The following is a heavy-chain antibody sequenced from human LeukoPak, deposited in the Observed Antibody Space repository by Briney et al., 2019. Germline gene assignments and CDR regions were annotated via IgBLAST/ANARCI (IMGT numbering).Heavy chain of an antibody. J-gene: IGHJ4*02. CDR3: ARVSWCSSSSCYEGDY. CDR1: GFTFNTYS. Sequence: MPGGSLRLSCEASGFTFNTYSMNWARQAPGKGLEWVSSIDSSGGYMFYADSVKGRFIISRDNAKGSLYLQMNSLRVEDTAVYYCARVSWCSSSSCYEGDYWGQGTLVTVSS. V-gene: IGHV3-21*06. D-gene: IGHD2-2*01. CDR2: IDSSGGYM.